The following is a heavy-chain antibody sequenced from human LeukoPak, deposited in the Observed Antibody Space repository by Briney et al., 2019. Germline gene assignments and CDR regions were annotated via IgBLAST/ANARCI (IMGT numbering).Heavy chain of an antibody. D-gene: IGHD1-1*01. V-gene: IGHV3-23*01. CDR3: ARHDRSMRFFDY. CDR1: GFSFGSYV. J-gene: IGHJ4*02. CDR2: ISDNGDTT. Sequence: GGSLRLSCAASGFSFGSYVMSWVRQAPGKGLEWVSAISDNGDTTYYAVSVEGRFTISRDNSKNTVFLQMNSLRAEDTAVYYCARHDRSMRFFDYWGQGTLVTVSS.